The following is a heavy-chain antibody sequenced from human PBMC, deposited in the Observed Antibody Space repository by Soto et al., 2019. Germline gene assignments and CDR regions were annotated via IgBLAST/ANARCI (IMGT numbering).Heavy chain of an antibody. J-gene: IGHJ4*02. V-gene: IGHV3-21*06. CDR1: GFTFTRYS. CDR3: ARESEDLTSNFDY. Sequence: GGSLRLSCAASGFTFTRYSMNWVRQAPGKGLEWVSSISSTTNYIYYGDSMKGRFTISRDNAKNSLYLEMNSLRAEDTAVYYCARESEDLTSNFDYWGQGTPVTVSS. CDR2: ISSTTNYI.